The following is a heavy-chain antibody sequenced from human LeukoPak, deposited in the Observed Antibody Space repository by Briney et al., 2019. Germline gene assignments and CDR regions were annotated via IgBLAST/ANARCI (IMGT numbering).Heavy chain of an antibody. CDR2: ISYDGSNK. Sequence: SGGSLRLSFAASGFTFSSYTMHWVRQAPGKGLEWEAVISYDGSNKYYADSVKGRFTISRDNSKSTLFLQMNSPSAEDTAVYYCARGIAATNYMDVWGKGTTVTVSS. V-gene: IGHV3-30-3*01. CDR3: ARGIAATNYMDV. D-gene: IGHD6-13*01. J-gene: IGHJ6*03. CDR1: GFTFSSYT.